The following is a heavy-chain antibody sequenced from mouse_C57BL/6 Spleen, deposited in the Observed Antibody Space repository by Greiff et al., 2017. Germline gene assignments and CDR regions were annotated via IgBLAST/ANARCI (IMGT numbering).Heavy chain of an antibody. CDR3: TVYGSSFDY. D-gene: IGHD1-1*01. V-gene: IGHV6-3*01. CDR1: GFTFSNYW. J-gene: IGHJ2*01. CDR2: IRLKSDNYAT. Sequence: DVMLVESGGGLVQPGGSMKLSCVASGFTFSNYWMNWVRQSPEKGLEWVAQIRLKSDNYATHYAESVKGRFTISRDDAKSSVYLMNNLRAEDTGIYYCTVYGSSFDYWGQGTTLTVSS.